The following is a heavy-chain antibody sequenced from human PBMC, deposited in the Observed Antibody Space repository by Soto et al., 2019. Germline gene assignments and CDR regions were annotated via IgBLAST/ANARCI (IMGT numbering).Heavy chain of an antibody. D-gene: IGHD6-19*01. V-gene: IGHV4-39*01. CDR3: ARPARQDTVAGNY. Sequence: SETQSLTCTVSGGSISSSSYYWGWIRQPPGKGLEWIGSIYYTGITHYNPSLKSRVTISIDTSKNQFSLNLNSVTAADTAVYYCARPARQDTVAGNYWGQGTLVTVSS. J-gene: IGHJ4*02. CDR2: IYYTGIT. CDR1: GGSISSSSYY.